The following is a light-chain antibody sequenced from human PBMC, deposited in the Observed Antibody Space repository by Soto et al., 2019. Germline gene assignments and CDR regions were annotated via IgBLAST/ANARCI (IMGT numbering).Light chain of an antibody. CDR3: CSYMRNSLYV. CDR1: SSDLGDYNY. CDR2: AVS. V-gene: IGLV2-14*01. Sequence: QSALTQPASVSGSPGQSITISCTGTSSDLGDYNYVSWYQQHPGKAPKLMISAVSNRPSGVSDRFSGSKSGNTASLTISGLQAEDEADYYCSYMRNSLYVFGTGTKATVL. J-gene: IGLJ1*01.